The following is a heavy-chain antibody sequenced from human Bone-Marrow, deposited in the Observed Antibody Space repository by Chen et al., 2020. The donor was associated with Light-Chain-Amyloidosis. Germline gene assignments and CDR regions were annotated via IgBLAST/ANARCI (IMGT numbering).Heavy chain of an antibody. V-gene: IGHV3-23*04. Sequence: EVQLVESGGGLVQPGGSLRLSCAKSGFNFSSFGMSWVRQAPGKGLEWVSTVSGSTVSTYYAGAVKGRIIISRDTSKSTLYLPMNSGRAGDTAVYFFTRKGGYFDVWGQGSLVTVSS. D-gene: IGHD3-10*01. CDR2: VSGSTVST. J-gene: IGHJ4*02. CDR1: GFNFSSFG. CDR3: TRKGGYFDV.